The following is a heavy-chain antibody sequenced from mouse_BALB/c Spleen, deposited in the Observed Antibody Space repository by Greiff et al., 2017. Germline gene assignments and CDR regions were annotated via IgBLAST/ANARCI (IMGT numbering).Heavy chain of an antibody. D-gene: IGHD4-1*02. CDR1: GFTFSDYY. V-gene: IGHV5-4*02. Sequence: EVMLVESGGGLVKPGGSLKLSCAASGFTFSDYYMYWVRQTPEKRLEWVATISDGGSYTYYPDSVKGRFTISRDNAKNNLYLQMSSLKSEDTAMYYCARAPTGLFAYWGQGTLVTVSA. J-gene: IGHJ3*01. CDR2: ISDGGSYT. CDR3: ARAPTGLFAY.